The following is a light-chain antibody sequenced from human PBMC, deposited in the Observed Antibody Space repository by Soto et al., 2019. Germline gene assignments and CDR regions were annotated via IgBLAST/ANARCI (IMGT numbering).Light chain of an antibody. CDR3: GTWDSSLSAVV. CDR2: DNN. Sequence: QSVLTQPPSVSAAPGQKVTISCSGSSSNIGNNYVSWYQHLPGTAPKLLISDNNERPSGIPDRFSGSKSGTSATLGITGLQTGDEDDYFCGTWDSSLSAVVFGGGTKLTVL. V-gene: IGLV1-51*01. CDR1: SSNIGNNY. J-gene: IGLJ2*01.